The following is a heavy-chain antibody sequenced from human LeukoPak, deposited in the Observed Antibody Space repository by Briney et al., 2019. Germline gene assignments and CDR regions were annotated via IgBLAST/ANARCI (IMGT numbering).Heavy chain of an antibody. J-gene: IGHJ5*02. V-gene: IGHV4-34*01. CDR1: GGSFSGYY. CDR2: INHSGST. Sequence: SETLSLTCAVYGGSFSGYYWSWIRQPPGKGLEWIGEINHSGSTNYNPSLKSRVTISVDTSKNQFSLKLRSVTTADTAVYYCARYPSSGYYSVSENSNTWGQGTLVTVSS. CDR3: ARYPSSGYYSVSENSNT. D-gene: IGHD3-22*01.